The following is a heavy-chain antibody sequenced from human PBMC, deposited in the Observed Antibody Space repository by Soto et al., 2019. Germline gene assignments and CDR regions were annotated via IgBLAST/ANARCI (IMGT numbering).Heavy chain of an antibody. J-gene: IGHJ6*03. CDR3: ASYVYMDV. CDR1: GYTFTSYD. CDR2: MNPNSGKT. D-gene: IGHD3-16*01. V-gene: IGHV1-8*01. Sequence: ASLKVSCKASGYTFTSYDINGVRQATGQGREGVGGMNPNSGKTGYAQKFQGRVTLNRNTSISTASMELSSLRSEDTAVYYCASYVYMDVWGKGTTVTVSS.